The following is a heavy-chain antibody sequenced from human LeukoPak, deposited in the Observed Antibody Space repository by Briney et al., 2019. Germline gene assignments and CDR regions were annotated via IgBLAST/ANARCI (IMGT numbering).Heavy chain of an antibody. CDR3: ARAGHYFGGDRPQRYGMDV. CDR1: GGSFSGYY. V-gene: IGHV4-34*01. D-gene: IGHD2-21*02. Sequence: SETLSLTCAVYGGSFSGYYWSWIRQPPGKGLEWIGEINHSGSTNYNPSLKSRVTVSVDTSKNQFSLKLSSVTAADTAVYYCARAGHYFGGDRPQRYGMDVWGQGTTVTVSS. J-gene: IGHJ6*02. CDR2: INHSGST.